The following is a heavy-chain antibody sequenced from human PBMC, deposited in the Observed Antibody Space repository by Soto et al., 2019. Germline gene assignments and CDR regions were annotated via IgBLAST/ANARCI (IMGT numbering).Heavy chain of an antibody. V-gene: IGHV1-69*04. J-gene: IGHJ4*02. CDR1: GGTFSSYT. D-gene: IGHD3-10*01. Sequence: GASVKVSCKASGGTFSSYTISWVRQAPGQGLEWMGRIIPILGIANYAQKFQGRVTITADKSTSTAYMELSSLRSEDTAVYYCARDPYYYGSGSSIFRASYYFDYWGQGTLVTVSS. CDR2: IIPILGIA. CDR3: ARDPYYYGSGSSIFRASYYFDY.